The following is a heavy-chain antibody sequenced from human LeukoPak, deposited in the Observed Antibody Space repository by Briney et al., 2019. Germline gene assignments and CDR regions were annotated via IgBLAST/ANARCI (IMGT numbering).Heavy chain of an antibody. CDR3: AKDRVYLWFGEFDY. CDR2: ITSSGRYI. Sequence: GGSLRLSCAASGFTFSSYSMNWVRQAPGKGLEWVSSITSSGRYIYYADSVKGRFTISRDNSKNTLYLQMNGLRAEDTAVYYCAKDRVYLWFGEFDYRGHGTLVTVSS. V-gene: IGHV3-21*01. D-gene: IGHD3-10*01. J-gene: IGHJ4*01. CDR1: GFTFSSYS.